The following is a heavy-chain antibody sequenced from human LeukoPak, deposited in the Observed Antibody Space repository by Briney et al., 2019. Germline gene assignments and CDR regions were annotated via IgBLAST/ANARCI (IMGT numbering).Heavy chain of an antibody. J-gene: IGHJ4*02. D-gene: IGHD2-2*01. Sequence: GGSLRLSCAASGFTFDDYAMHWVRQAPGKGLEWVSGISWNSGSIGYADSVKGRFTISRDNAKNSLYLQMNSLRAEDTALYYCAKSVVVPAARVNYFDYWGQGTLVTVSS. CDR2: ISWNSGSI. V-gene: IGHV3-9*01. CDR1: GFTFDDYA. CDR3: AKSVVVPAARVNYFDY.